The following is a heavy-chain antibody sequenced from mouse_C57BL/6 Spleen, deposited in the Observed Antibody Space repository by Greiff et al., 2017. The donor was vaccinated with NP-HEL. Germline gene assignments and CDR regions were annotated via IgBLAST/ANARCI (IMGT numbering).Heavy chain of an antibody. V-gene: IGHV5-4*01. Sequence: EVKVVESGGGLVKPGGSLKLSCAASGFTFSSYAMSWVRQTPEKRLEWVATISDGGSYTYYPDNVKGRFTISRDNAKNNLYLQMSHLKSEDTAMYYCARDWGITTVVARDAMDYWGQGTSVTVSS. J-gene: IGHJ4*01. CDR1: GFTFSSYA. D-gene: IGHD1-1*01. CDR3: ARDWGITTVVARDAMDY. CDR2: ISDGGSYT.